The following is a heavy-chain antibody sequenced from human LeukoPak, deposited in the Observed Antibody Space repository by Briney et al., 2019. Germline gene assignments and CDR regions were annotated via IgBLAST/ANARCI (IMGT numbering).Heavy chain of an antibody. CDR1: GYTFTSYD. J-gene: IGHJ4*02. CDR2: INPSGGST. CDR3: ARDSPNSSRDLSPTRFDY. D-gene: IGHD6-13*01. Sequence: ASVKVSCKASGYTFTSYDINWVRQAPGQGLEWMGIINPSGGSTSYAQKFQGRVTMTRDTSTSTVYMELSSLRSEDTAVYYCARDSPNSSRDLSPTRFDYWGQGTLVTVPS. V-gene: IGHV1-46*01.